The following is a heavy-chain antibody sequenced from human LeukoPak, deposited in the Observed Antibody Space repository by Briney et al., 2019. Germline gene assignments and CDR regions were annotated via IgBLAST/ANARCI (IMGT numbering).Heavy chain of an antibody. CDR1: GFTFSDYY. CDR3: ARDAIDSSGFDFDY. D-gene: IGHD3-22*01. CDR2: ISTSAGTI. V-gene: IGHV3-11*01. J-gene: IGHJ4*02. Sequence: GESLRLSCAASGFTFSDYYMSWIRQAPGKGLEWISYISTSAGTIYYADSVKGRFTISRDNAKNSLYLQMNSLRAEDTAVYYCARDAIDSSGFDFDYWGQGTLVTVSS.